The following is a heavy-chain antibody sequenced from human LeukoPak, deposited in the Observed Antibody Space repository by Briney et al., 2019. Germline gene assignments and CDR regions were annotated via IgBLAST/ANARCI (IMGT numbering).Heavy chain of an antibody. Sequence: GASVKVSCKASGYTFTSYAMHWVRQAPGQRLEWMGWINAGNGNTKYSQRFQGRVTITRDTSASTAYMELSSLRSEDTAVYYCARSPTMVRGALDYWGQGTLVTVSS. CDR1: GYTFTSYA. V-gene: IGHV1-3*01. CDR3: ARSPTMVRGALDY. CDR2: INAGNGNT. D-gene: IGHD3-10*01. J-gene: IGHJ4*02.